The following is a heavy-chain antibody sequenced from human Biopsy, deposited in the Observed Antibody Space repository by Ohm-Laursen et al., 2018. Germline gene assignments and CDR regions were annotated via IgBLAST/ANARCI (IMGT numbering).Heavy chain of an antibody. CDR2: TTPVFGAV. V-gene: IGHV1-69*13. CDR1: GGALRSHT. Sequence: VASVKVSCKAPGGALRSHTITWVRQAPGQGLEWVGNTTPVFGAVNYARKLQGRVTITADESMAIGHLEVSSLRVDDTAVYYCATGLDGLTGTTSLDDWGQGTLVIVSP. CDR3: ATGLDGLTGTTSLDD. J-gene: IGHJ4*02. D-gene: IGHD1-7*01.